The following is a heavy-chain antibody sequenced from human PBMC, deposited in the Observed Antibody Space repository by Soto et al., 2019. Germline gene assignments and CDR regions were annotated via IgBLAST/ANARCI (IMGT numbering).Heavy chain of an antibody. CDR2: ISYDGSNK. Sequence: GGSLRLSCAASGFTFSSYAMHWVRQAPGKGLEWVAVISYDGSNKYYADSVKGRFTISRDNSKNTLYLQMNSLRAEDTAVYYCARESHTTLYGMDVWGQGTTVTVSS. D-gene: IGHD1-1*01. CDR1: GFTFSSYA. J-gene: IGHJ6*02. CDR3: ARESHTTLYGMDV. V-gene: IGHV3-30-3*01.